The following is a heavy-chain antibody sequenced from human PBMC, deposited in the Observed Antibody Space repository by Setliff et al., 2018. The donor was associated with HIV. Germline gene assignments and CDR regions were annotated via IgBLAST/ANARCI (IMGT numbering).Heavy chain of an antibody. Sequence: PSETLSLTCTVSGGPISSSSYYWGWIRQSPGKGLEWIGSIYYSGSTYSNMSLKSRVTISVDTSKNQFSLTLSSVTAADTAVYYCARGLVRMAPNMDVWGKGTTVTVSS. CDR1: GGPISSSSYY. D-gene: IGHD2-8*01. V-gene: IGHV4-39*01. CDR2: IYYSGST. CDR3: ARGLVRMAPNMDV. J-gene: IGHJ6*03.